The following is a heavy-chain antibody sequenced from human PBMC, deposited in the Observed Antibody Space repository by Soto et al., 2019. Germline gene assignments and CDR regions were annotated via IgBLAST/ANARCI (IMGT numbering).Heavy chain of an antibody. D-gene: IGHD5-18*01. Sequence: QVQLMESGGGVVQPGRSLRLSCAASGFTFSSYAMHWVRQAPGKGLEWVAVISYDGSNKYYADSVKGRFTISRDNSKNTLYLQMNSLRAEDTAVYYCARGGGYSYGPLGYWGQGSLVTVSS. CDR3: ARGGGYSYGPLGY. J-gene: IGHJ4*02. CDR1: GFTFSSYA. V-gene: IGHV3-30-3*01. CDR2: ISYDGSNK.